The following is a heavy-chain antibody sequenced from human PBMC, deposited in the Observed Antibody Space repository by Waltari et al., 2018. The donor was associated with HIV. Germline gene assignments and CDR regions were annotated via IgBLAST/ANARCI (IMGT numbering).Heavy chain of an antibody. D-gene: IGHD3-3*01. J-gene: IGHJ4*02. CDR3: ARDYEIFGVVTVFDY. V-gene: IGHV1-3*01. CDR2: INAGNGNT. CDR1: GYTFTSYA. Sequence: QVQLVQSGAEVKKPGASVKVSCKASGYTFTSYAMHWVRQAPGQRLEWMGWINAGNGNTKYSQKFQGRVTITRDTSASTAYMELSSLRSEDTAVYYCARDYEIFGVVTVFDYWGQGTLVTVSS.